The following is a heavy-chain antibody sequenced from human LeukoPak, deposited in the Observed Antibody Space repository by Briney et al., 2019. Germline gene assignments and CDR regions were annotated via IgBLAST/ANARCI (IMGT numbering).Heavy chain of an antibody. CDR1: GGSISSSNW. CDR2: IYHSGST. D-gene: IGHD2-2*01. CDR3: ASRRDPIPAAXFDP. V-gene: IGHV4-4*02. J-gene: IGHJ5*02. Sequence: SETLSLTCAVSGGSISSSNWWSWVRQPPGKGLEWIGEIYHSGSTNYNPSLKSRVTISVDKSKNQFSLKLSSVTAADTAVYYCASRRDPIPAAXFDPWGQXTLVTVSS.